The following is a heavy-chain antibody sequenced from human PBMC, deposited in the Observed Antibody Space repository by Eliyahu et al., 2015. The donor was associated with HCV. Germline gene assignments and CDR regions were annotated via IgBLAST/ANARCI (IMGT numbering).Heavy chain of an antibody. V-gene: IGHV4-59*01. CDR2: IHYSGST. Sequence: QVQLQESGPGLVKSSXTLSLTCTVSGXSIXTXXWSWIRQPPGKGLEWIGYIHYSGSTNYHPSLKSRVTISIDTSNNQFSLKLTSVTAADTAIYYCASGGGGIAVTGTGGWFDPWGQGALVTVSS. CDR3: ASGGGGIAVTGTGGWFDP. J-gene: IGHJ5*02. CDR1: GXSIXTXX. D-gene: IGHD6-19*01.